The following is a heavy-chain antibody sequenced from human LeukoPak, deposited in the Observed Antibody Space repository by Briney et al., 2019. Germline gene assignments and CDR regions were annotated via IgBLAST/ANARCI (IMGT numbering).Heavy chain of an antibody. Sequence: APVKVSCKTSGYTLNSHYVDWVRQAPAQGLEWMGWISGYNGKTNYAQKLQGRVTMTTDTSTTTAYMELRSLRSDDTAVYYCAREGYYGSGSYYTEYFDYWGQGTLVTVSS. J-gene: IGHJ4*02. CDR2: ISGYNGKT. V-gene: IGHV1-18*01. D-gene: IGHD3-10*01. CDR3: AREGYYGSGSYYTEYFDY. CDR1: GYTLNSHY.